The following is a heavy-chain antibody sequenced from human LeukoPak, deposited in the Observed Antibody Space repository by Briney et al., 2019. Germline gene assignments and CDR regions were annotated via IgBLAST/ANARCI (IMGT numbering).Heavy chain of an antibody. J-gene: IGHJ6*03. D-gene: IGHD3-3*01. Sequence: SETLSLTCTVSGGSISSYYWSWIRQPAGKGLEWIGRIYTSGSTNYNPSLKSRVTMSVDTSKNQFSLKLSSVTAADTAVYYCARGYYDFRSGYYLYYYYYYMDVWGKGTTVTVSS. V-gene: IGHV4-4*07. CDR1: GGSISSYY. CDR2: IYTSGST. CDR3: ARGYYDFRSGYYLYYYYYYMDV.